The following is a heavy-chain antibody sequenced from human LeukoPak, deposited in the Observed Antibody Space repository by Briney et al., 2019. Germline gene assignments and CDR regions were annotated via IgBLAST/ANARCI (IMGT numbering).Heavy chain of an antibody. J-gene: IGHJ4*02. CDR1: GGSISSYY. V-gene: IGHV4-59*01. Sequence: SETLSLTCTVSGGSISSYYWSWIRQPPGKGLEWIGYIYYSGSTNYNPSLKSRVTISADTSKNQFSLKLSSVTAADTAVYYCAAGAMVRFLEWLAFDYWGQGTLVTVSS. D-gene: IGHD3-3*01. CDR2: IYYSGST. CDR3: AAGAMVRFLEWLAFDY.